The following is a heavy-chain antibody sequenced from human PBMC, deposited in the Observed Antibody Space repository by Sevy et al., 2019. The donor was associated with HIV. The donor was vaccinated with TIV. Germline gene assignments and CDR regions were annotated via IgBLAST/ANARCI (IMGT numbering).Heavy chain of an antibody. Sequence: ASVKVSCKASGYTISTYYMHWVRQAPGQGLEWMGIINPSGGSTDYAQKSQGRVSMTRDTSTSTVYMELSSLRSEDTAVYYCAREEWLKFFDYWGQGTLVTVSS. J-gene: IGHJ4*02. CDR2: INPSGGST. D-gene: IGHD3-3*01. CDR1: GYTISTYY. V-gene: IGHV1-46*01. CDR3: AREEWLKFFDY.